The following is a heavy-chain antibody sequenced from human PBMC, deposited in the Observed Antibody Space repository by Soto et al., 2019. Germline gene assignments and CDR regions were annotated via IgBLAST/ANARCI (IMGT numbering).Heavy chain of an antibody. D-gene: IGHD2-21*02. J-gene: IGHJ6*02. Sequence: GASVKVSCKASGGTFSSYAIGWVRQAPGQGLEWMGGIIPIFGTANYAQKFQGRVTITADESTSTAYMELSSPRSEDTAVYYCARDRIVVVTAISHGMDVWGQGTTVTVSS. CDR2: IIPIFGTA. CDR1: GGTFSSYA. V-gene: IGHV1-69*13. CDR3: ARDRIVVVTAISHGMDV.